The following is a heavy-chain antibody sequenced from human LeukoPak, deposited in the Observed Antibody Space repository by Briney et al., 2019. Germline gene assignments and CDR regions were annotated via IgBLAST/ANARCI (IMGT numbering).Heavy chain of an antibody. Sequence: PGGSLRLSCAASGFTFSSYAMSWVRQAPGKGLEWVSAISGSGGSTYYADSVKGRFTISRDNSKNTLYLQMNSLRAEDTAVYYCAKDLTYYYDSSGYQEVWGQGTLVTVSS. CDR2: ISGSGGST. CDR3: AKDLTYYYDSSGYQEV. V-gene: IGHV3-23*01. D-gene: IGHD3-22*01. J-gene: IGHJ4*02. CDR1: GFTFSSYA.